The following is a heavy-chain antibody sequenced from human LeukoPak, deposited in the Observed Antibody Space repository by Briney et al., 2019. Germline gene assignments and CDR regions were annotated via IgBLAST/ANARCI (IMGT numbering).Heavy chain of an antibody. D-gene: IGHD2-8*01. Sequence: ASVKVSCKASGYTFTNYGISWVRQAPGQGLQWMGWINAYNGDTNYAEEFQGRVTMTTDTSTSTAYMELRSLRSDDTAVYYCARDVWESFGVSYYYYMDVWGKGTTVTVSS. CDR1: GYTFTNYG. V-gene: IGHV1-18*04. J-gene: IGHJ6*03. CDR2: INAYNGDT. CDR3: ARDVWESFGVSYYYYMDV.